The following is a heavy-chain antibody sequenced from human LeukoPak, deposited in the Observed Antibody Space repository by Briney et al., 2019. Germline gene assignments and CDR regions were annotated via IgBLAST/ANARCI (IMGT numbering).Heavy chain of an antibody. CDR1: GYIFSNHY. CDR2: IRPGGGNT. CDR3: AREPPESYFFDY. D-gene: IGHD3/OR15-3a*01. J-gene: IGHJ4*02. Sequence: ALVKVSCKASGYIFSNHYMHWVRQAPGQGLEWMGIIRPGGGNTGYTQKFQGRVTMTRDMSTNTVYMELSDLRSEDTAVYFCAREPPESYFFDYWGQGTLVAVSS. V-gene: IGHV1-46*01.